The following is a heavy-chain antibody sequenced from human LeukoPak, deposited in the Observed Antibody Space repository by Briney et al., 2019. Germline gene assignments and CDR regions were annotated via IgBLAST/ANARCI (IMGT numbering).Heavy chain of an antibody. Sequence: GRSLRLSCAASGCTFSSYGMHWVRQAPGKGLEWVAVISYDGSNKYYAGSVKGRFTISRDNSKNTLYLQMNSLRAEDTAVYYCAKDSTPAPAMVRGADRWGQGTLVTVSS. CDR3: AKDSTPAPAMVRGADR. CDR2: ISYDGSNK. J-gene: IGHJ5*02. D-gene: IGHD3-10*01. V-gene: IGHV3-30*18. CDR1: GCTFSSYG.